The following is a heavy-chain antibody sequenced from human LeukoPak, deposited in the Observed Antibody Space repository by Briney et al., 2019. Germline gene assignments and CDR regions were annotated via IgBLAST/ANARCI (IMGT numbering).Heavy chain of an antibody. D-gene: IGHD1-14*01. J-gene: IGHJ6*02. Sequence: SVKVPCKASGGTFSSYAISWVRQAPGQGLEWMGRIIPILGIANYAQKFQGRVTITADKSTSTAYMELSSLRSEDTAVYYCARVTPPHYYGMDVWGQGTTVTVSS. V-gene: IGHV1-69*04. CDR2: IIPILGIA. CDR1: GGTFSSYA. CDR3: ARVTPPHYYGMDV.